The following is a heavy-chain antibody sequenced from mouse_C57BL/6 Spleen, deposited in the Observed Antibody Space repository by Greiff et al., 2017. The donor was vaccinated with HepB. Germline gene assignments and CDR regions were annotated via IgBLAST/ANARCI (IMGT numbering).Heavy chain of an antibody. V-gene: IGHV1-81*01. CDR3: ARRDTTVDY. Sequence: VKLMESGAELARPGASVKLSCKASGYTFTSYGISWVKQRTGQGLEWIGEIYPRSGNTYYNEKFKGKATLTADKSSSTAYMELRSLTSEDSAVYFCARRDTTVDYWGEGTTLTVSS. D-gene: IGHD1-1*01. CDR2: IYPRSGNT. J-gene: IGHJ2*01. CDR1: GYTFTSYG.